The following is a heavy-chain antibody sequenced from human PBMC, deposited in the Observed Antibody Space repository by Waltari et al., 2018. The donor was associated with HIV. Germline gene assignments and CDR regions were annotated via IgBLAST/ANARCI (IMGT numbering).Heavy chain of an antibody. CDR2: FSWNSGDI. D-gene: IGHD2-21*02. Sequence: EVQLVESGGGLVQPGRSLRLSCAASGFIFDDYAMHWVRQAPGKGVECFSVFSWNSGDIGYADSVKGRFTISRDNAKNSLYLQMNSLRAEDTALYYCAKGCRGHIVVVTASGNYFDYWGQGTLVTVSS. V-gene: IGHV3-9*01. CDR1: GFIFDDYA. J-gene: IGHJ4*02. CDR3: AKGCRGHIVVVTASGNYFDY.